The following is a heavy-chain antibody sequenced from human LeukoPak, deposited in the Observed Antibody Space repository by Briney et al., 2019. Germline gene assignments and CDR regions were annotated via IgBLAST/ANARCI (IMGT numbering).Heavy chain of an antibody. D-gene: IGHD6-13*01. CDR3: ARGRIAAADDFDY. CDR1: GYTFTDYG. V-gene: IGHV1-2*02. Sequence: ASVTVSFTASGYTFTDYGISWVRQAPGPGLEWMGWLNPNSGGTNYAQKFQGRVTMTRDTSIRTAYMELSRLRSDDTAVYYCARGRIAAADDFDYWGQGTLVTVSS. J-gene: IGHJ4*02. CDR2: LNPNSGGT.